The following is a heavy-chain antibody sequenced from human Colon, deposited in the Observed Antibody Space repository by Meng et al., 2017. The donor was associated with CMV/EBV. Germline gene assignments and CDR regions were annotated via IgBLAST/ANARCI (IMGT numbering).Heavy chain of an antibody. CDR1: GCTFSDHY. CDR2: IRKKANSYTT. CDR3: ARVPAAADY. D-gene: IGHD2-2*01. V-gene: IGHV3-72*01. J-gene: IGHJ4*02. Sequence: SCAASGCTFSDHYMDCVRQAPGKGREWVGRIRKKANSYTTEDAASVKGRFTISRDDSKNSLYLQMNSLKTEDTAVYYCARVPAAADYWGQGTLVTVSS.